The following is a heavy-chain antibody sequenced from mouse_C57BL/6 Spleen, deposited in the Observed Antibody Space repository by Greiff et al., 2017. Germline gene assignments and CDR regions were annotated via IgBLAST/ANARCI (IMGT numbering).Heavy chain of an antibody. Sequence: EVHLVESGAELVRPGASVKLSCTASGFNIKDYYMHWVKQRPEQGLEWIGRIDPEDGDTEYAPKFQGKATMTADTSSNTAYLQLSSLTSEDTAVYYCTCYYGSSYWYFDVWGTGTTVTVSS. J-gene: IGHJ1*03. V-gene: IGHV14-1*01. D-gene: IGHD1-1*01. CDR1: GFNIKDYY. CDR3: TCYYGSSYWYFDV. CDR2: IDPEDGDT.